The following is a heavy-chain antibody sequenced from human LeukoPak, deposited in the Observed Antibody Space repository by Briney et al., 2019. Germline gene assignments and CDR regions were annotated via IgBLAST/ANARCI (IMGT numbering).Heavy chain of an antibody. CDR1: GGSISSYY. CDR3: ARQLLYSSSWYIGWFDP. Sequence: KPSETLSLTCTVSGGSISSYYWSWIRQPPGKGLEWIGYIYYSGSTNYNPSLKSRVTISVDTSKNQFSLKLSSVTAADTAVHYCARQLLYSSSWYIGWFDPWGQGTLVTVSS. J-gene: IGHJ5*02. D-gene: IGHD6-13*01. CDR2: IYYSGST. V-gene: IGHV4-59*08.